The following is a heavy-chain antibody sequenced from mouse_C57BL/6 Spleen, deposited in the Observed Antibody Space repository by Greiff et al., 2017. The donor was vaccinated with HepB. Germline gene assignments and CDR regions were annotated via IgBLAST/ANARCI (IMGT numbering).Heavy chain of an antibody. CDR1: GYTFTDYY. J-gene: IGHJ4*01. Sequence: EVQLQQSGPELVKPGASVKISCKASGYTFTDYYMNWVKQSHGKSLEWIGYINPNNGGTSYNQKFKGQATLTVGKSSSTAYMELRSLTSEDSAVYYCARMGYYGSSYVGYAMDYWGQGTSVTVSS. CDR3: ARMGYYGSSYVGYAMDY. D-gene: IGHD1-1*01. V-gene: IGHV1-26*01. CDR2: INPNNGGT.